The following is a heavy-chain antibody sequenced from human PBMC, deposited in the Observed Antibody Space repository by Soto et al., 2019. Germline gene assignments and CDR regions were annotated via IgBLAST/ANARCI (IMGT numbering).Heavy chain of an antibody. V-gene: IGHV4-30-2*01. CDR2: ISESGST. J-gene: IGHJ5*02. D-gene: IGHD3-3*01. CDR3: ARELRARFDP. Sequence: SESLSLTCAVSGGSISSGGYSWSWIRQTPGKGLEWIGYISESGSTNYNKSLKSRVTISADRSKNHVSLRVTSVTAADTAIYYCARELRARFDPWGQGILVTVSS. CDR1: GGSISSGGYS.